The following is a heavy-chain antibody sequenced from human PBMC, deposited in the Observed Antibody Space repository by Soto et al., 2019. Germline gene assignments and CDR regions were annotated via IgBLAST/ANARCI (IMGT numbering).Heavy chain of an antibody. V-gene: IGHV1-18*01. J-gene: IGHJ4*02. CDR1: GYTFPNYG. D-gene: IGHD1-7*01. CDR3: ARDRRSPFFRNYEGAFDY. CDR2: ISAYNGNT. Sequence: ASVKVSCKASGYTFPNYGITWVRQAPGQGLEWMGWISAYNGNTHYTQRLQGRVTMTTDTSTSTAYMELRGLRSDDTAVYYCARDRRSPFFRNYEGAFDYWGQGTLVTVSS.